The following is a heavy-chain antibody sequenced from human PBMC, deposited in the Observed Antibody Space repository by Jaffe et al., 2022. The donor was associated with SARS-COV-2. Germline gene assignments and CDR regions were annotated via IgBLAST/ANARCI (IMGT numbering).Heavy chain of an antibody. V-gene: IGHV4-59*01. Sequence: QVQLQESGPGLLKPSETLSLTCTVSGGSISSYYWSWIRQPPGKGLEWIGYIYYSGGTNYNPSLKSRVTISVDTSKNQFSLKLSSVTAADTAVYYCARGGGYCSGGSCRNNWFDPWGQGTLVTVSS. CDR2: IYYSGGT. D-gene: IGHD2-15*01. CDR1: GGSISSYY. CDR3: ARGGGYCSGGSCRNNWFDP. J-gene: IGHJ5*02.